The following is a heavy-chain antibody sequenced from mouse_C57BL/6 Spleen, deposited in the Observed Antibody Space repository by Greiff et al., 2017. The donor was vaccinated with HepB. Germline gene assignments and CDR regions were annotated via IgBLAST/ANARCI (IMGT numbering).Heavy chain of an antibody. CDR1: GFNIKDYY. D-gene: IGHD1-1*01. CDR3: ARDYGSVPWFAY. V-gene: IGHV14-2*01. CDR2: IDPEDGET. J-gene: IGHJ3*01. Sequence: VHVKQSGAELVKPGASVKLSCTASGFNIKDYYMHWVKQRTEQGLEWIGRIDPEDGETKYAPKFQGKATITADTSSNTGYLQLSSLTSEDTAVYYCARDYGSVPWFAYWGQGTLVTVSA.